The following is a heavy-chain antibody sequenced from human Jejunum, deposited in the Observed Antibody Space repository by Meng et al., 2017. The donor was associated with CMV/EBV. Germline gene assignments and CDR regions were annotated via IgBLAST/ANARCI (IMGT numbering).Heavy chain of an antibody. CDR2: INHDGSEK. J-gene: IGHJ4*02. Sequence: FAFSSLWMSWVRQAPGKGLEWVADINHDGSEKYYVDSVKGRFTISRDNAKNSVHLQMNSLRAEDMAVYYCARRWFGELLSYYFDHWGQGTLVTVSS. V-gene: IGHV3-7*01. D-gene: IGHD3-10*01. CDR1: FAFSSLW. CDR3: ARRWFGELLSYYFDH.